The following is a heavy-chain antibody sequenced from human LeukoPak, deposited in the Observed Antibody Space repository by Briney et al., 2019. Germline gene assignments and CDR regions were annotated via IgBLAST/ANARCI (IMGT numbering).Heavy chain of an antibody. D-gene: IGHD2-15*01. J-gene: IGHJ4*02. CDR1: GFTFSSYW. CDR3: ARGPPPDVVVVAATRVYFDY. Sequence: GGSLRLSCATSGFTFSSYWMSWVRQAPGKGLEWVANIKQDGSEKYYVDSVKGRFTISRDNAKNSLYLQMNSLRAEDTAVYYCARGPPPDVVVVAATRVYFDYWGQGTLVTVSS. CDR2: IKQDGSEK. V-gene: IGHV3-7*01.